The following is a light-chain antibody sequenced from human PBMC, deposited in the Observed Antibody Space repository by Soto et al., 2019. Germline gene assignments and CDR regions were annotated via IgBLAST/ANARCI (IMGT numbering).Light chain of an antibody. CDR3: QQVNDFPLT. J-gene: IGKJ3*01. CDR1: QDVRTW. CDR2: AAT. Sequence: IQMTQSPSTVSASVGDRVTITCRASQDVRTWIAWYQQRPGKAPKYLIHAATILQSGVPSGFSGSGSGTDFTLTISNLQSEDFATYYCQQVNDFPLTFGPGTKVDIK. V-gene: IGKV1-12*01.